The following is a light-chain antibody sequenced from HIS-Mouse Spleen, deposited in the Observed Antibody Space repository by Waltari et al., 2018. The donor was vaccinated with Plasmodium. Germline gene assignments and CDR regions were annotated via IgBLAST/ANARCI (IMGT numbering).Light chain of an antibody. Sequence: SYELTQPPSVSVSPGPTASIACPGDKLGDKYACWYQPKPGQSPVLVIYQDSKRPSGIPERFSGSNSGNTATLTISGTQAMDEADYYCQAWDSSTVVFGGGTKLTVL. J-gene: IGLJ2*01. CDR3: QAWDSSTVV. CDR2: QDS. CDR1: KLGDKY. V-gene: IGLV3-1*01.